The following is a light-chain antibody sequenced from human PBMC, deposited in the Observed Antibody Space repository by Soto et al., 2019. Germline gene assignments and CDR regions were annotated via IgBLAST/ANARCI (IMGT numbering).Light chain of an antibody. CDR3: QQSNSYLYT. Sequence: DIQMTQSPSTLSASVGDRVTITCRASQSISSWLAWYQQKPGKAPKLLIYKASSLESGVPSRFSGSGSGTEFSLTSSSVQPDDFATYYCQQSNSYLYTFGQGTKLEIK. J-gene: IGKJ2*01. CDR2: KAS. CDR1: QSISSW. V-gene: IGKV1-5*03.